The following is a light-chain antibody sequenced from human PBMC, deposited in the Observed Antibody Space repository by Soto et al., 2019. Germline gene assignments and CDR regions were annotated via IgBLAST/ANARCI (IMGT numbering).Light chain of an antibody. J-gene: IGKJ1*01. Sequence: DIQMTQSPSTLSASVGDRVTITCRASQSISSWLAWYQQKPGKAPKLLIYKASSLESGVPSRVSGSGSGTEFTLTISSLPPDDFATYYCQQYNSYPWTFGQGTKVEIK. CDR2: KAS. CDR1: QSISSW. CDR3: QQYNSYPWT. V-gene: IGKV1-5*03.